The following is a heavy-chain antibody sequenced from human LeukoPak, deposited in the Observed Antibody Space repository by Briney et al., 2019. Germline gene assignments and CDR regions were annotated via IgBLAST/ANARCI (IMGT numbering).Heavy chain of an antibody. Sequence: PGGSLRPSCAASEFTFRSYAMTWVRQAPAKGMEWVSGISASGDSTNYADSVKGRFTISRDNSKNTLYLQLNSLRPEDTAVYYCASFPRGDLALVILDYWGQGTLVTVSS. CDR2: ISASGDST. D-gene: IGHD2-21*01. J-gene: IGHJ4*02. CDR3: ASFPRGDLALVILDY. CDR1: EFTFRSYA. V-gene: IGHV3-23*01.